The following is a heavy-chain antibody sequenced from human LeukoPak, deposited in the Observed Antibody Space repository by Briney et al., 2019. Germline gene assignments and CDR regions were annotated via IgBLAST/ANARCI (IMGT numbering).Heavy chain of an antibody. CDR2: IYYSGSI. CDR3: ARGSSSSWSRNDY. D-gene: IGHD6-13*01. J-gene: IGHJ4*02. Sequence: SETLSLTCTVSGGSISSYYWSWIRQPPGKGLEWIEYIYYSGSINYNPSLKSRVTISVDTSKNQFSLKLSSVTAADTAVYYCARGSSSSWSRNDYWGQGTLVTVSS. CDR1: GGSISSYY. V-gene: IGHV4-59*01.